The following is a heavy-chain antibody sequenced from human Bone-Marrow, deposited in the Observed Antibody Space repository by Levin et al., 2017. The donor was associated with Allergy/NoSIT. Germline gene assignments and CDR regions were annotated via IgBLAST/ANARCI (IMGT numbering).Heavy chain of an antibody. CDR1: GFTFSSYG. Sequence: LSLTCAASGFTFSSYGMHWVRQAPGKGLEWVAVISYDGSNKYYADSVKGRFTISRDNSKNTLYLQMNSLRAEDTAVYYCAKGYYDSSGYYYAFDYWGQGTLVTVSS. J-gene: IGHJ4*02. CDR3: AKGYYDSSGYYYAFDY. V-gene: IGHV3-30*18. D-gene: IGHD3-22*01. CDR2: ISYDGSNK.